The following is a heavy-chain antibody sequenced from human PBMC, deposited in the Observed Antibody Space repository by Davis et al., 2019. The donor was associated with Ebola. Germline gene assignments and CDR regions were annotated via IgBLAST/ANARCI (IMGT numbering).Heavy chain of an antibody. CDR2: INPNTGIP. Sequence: ASVKVSCKASGYTFTDYNIHWVRQAPGQGLEWMGWINPNTGIPTYAQGFTGHFVFSLDTSVSTAYLRISSLKAEDTAVYYCARDRGRYSSSPNFDNWGQGTLVTVSS. D-gene: IGHD6-19*01. CDR1: GYTFTDYN. CDR3: ARDRGRYSSSPNFDN. J-gene: IGHJ4*02. V-gene: IGHV7-4-1*02.